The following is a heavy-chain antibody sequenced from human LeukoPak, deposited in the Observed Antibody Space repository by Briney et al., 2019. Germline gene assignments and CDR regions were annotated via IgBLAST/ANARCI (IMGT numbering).Heavy chain of an antibody. CDR1: GFTFSSYS. D-gene: IGHD3-22*01. V-gene: IGHV3-21*01. Sequence: PGGSPRLSCAASGFTFSSYSRNWVRQAPGKGLEWVSSISSSSSYIYYADSVKGRFTISRDNAKNSLYLQMNSLRAEDTAVYYCARDRVDSSGFHDAFDIWGQGTMVTVSS. J-gene: IGHJ3*02. CDR3: ARDRVDSSGFHDAFDI. CDR2: ISSSSSYI.